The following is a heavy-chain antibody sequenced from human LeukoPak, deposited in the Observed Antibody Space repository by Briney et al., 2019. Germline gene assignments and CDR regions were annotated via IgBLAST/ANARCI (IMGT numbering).Heavy chain of an antibody. CDR3: AREVQLEWDYYYGMDA. CDR2: IYYSGST. CDR1: GGSISSGGYY. D-gene: IGHD5-18*01. V-gene: IGHV4-31*03. J-gene: IGHJ6*02. Sequence: PSQTLSLTRTVSGGSISSGGYYWSWIRQHPGKGLEWIGYIYYSGSTYYNPSLKSRVTISVDTSKNQFSLKLSSVTAADTAVYYCAREVQLEWDYYYGMDAWGQGTTVTVSS.